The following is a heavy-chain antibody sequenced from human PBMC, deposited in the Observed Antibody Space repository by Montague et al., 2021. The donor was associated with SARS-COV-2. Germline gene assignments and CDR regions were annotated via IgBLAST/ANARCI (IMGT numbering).Heavy chain of an antibody. D-gene: IGHD2-21*02. CDR1: GGSITSSAYY. J-gene: IGHJ6*02. CDR3: ASLDSPAYCGGDCYLTDYGTGV. Sequence: SETLSLTCTVSGGSITSSAYYWSWIRQSPGKGLEWFGTIYYSGNTYSNPSLKSRLTISMDTSKSQVSLKINSVTAADTAVYFCASLDSPAYCGGDCYLTDYGTGVWGQGTRVTVSS. V-gene: IGHV4-39*01. CDR2: IYYSGNT.